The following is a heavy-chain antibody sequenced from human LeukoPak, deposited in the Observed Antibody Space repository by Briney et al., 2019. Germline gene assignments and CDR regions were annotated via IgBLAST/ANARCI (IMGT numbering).Heavy chain of an antibody. V-gene: IGHV5-51*07. Sequence: PGESLKTSCKGSGYSFTSYWIGWVHQMPGKGLEWMGIIYPGDSDTRYSPSFQGQVTISADKSISTAYLQWSSLKASDTAMYYCARHIYYGSGSFDAFDIWGQGTMVTVSS. CDR2: IYPGDSDT. CDR1: GYSFTSYW. J-gene: IGHJ3*02. D-gene: IGHD3-10*01. CDR3: ARHIYYGSGSFDAFDI.